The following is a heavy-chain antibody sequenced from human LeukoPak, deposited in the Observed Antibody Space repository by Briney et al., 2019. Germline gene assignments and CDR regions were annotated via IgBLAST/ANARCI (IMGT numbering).Heavy chain of an antibody. D-gene: IGHD3-10*01. CDR1: GFTFSSYG. J-gene: IGHJ4*02. V-gene: IGHV3-33*01. CDR2: IWYDGSNK. Sequence: AGGSLRLSCAASGFTFSSYGMHWVRQAPGKGLEWVAVIWYDGSNKYYADSVKGRFTISRDNSKNTLYLQMNSLRAEDTAVYYCARDRWFGELFGYYFDYWGQGTLVTVSS. CDR3: ARDRWFGELFGYYFDY.